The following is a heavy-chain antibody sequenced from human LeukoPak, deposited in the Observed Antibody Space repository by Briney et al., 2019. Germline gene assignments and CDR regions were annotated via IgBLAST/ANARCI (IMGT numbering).Heavy chain of an antibody. CDR3: ARGRSSWYSDFDY. CDR1: GFTFSSYG. Sequence: GGSLRLSCAASGFTFSSYGMNWVRQAPGKGLEWVSSISSSSSYIYYADSVKGRFTISRDNAKNSLYLQMNSLRAEDTAVYYCARGRSSWYSDFDYWGQGTLVTVSS. CDR2: ISSSSSYI. V-gene: IGHV3-21*01. D-gene: IGHD6-13*01. J-gene: IGHJ4*02.